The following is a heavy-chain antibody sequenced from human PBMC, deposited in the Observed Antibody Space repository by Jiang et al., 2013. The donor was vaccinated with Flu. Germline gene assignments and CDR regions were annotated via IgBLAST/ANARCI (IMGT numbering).Heavy chain of an antibody. J-gene: IGHJ6*02. CDR3: ARLRGESGNYYYYYGMDV. D-gene: IGHD5-12*01. V-gene: IGHV5-51*01. CDR2: SIRMTLKP. CDR1: GYTFTNYW. Sequence: VQLVESGAGVTKPGESLRISCEASGYTFTNYWIGWVRQVPGEAWSGWGSSIRMTLKPIQPVFQGQVTISADKSINTAFLHFSSLRTSDTAIYYCARLRGESGNYYYYYGMDVWGQGTTVTVSS.